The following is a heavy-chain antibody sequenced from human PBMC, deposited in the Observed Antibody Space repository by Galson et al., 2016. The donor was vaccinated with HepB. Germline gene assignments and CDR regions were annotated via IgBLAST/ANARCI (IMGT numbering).Heavy chain of an antibody. D-gene: IGHD6-13*01. CDR1: GGSISRGGHY. CDR2: IYYSGST. CDR3: AREAIAAPGKGGYHYYGMDV. V-gene: IGHV4-61*08. Sequence: LSLTCTVSGGSISRGGHYWSWIRQPPGKGLEWLGYIYYSGSTNFNPSLKSRVTISLDTSKNQFSLKLRSVTAADTAVYYCAREAIAAPGKGGYHYYGMDVWGQGTTVTVSS. J-gene: IGHJ6*02.